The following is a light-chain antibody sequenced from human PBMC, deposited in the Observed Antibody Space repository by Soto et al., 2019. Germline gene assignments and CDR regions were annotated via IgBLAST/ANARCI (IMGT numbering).Light chain of an antibody. V-gene: IGKV3-20*01. CDR1: QSLNRD. Sequence: IVMTQSPATLSMSPEERATLSCRASQSLNRDLAWYQQKPGQSPRLLIFGASIRATGIPDRFSGSGSGTDFTLTISRLEPEDFAVYYCQQYGSSPRTFGQGTKVDIK. CDR2: GAS. J-gene: IGKJ1*01. CDR3: QQYGSSPRT.